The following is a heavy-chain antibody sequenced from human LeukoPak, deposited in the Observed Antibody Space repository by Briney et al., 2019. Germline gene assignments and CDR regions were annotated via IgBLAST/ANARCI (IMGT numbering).Heavy chain of an antibody. D-gene: IGHD4-11*01. Sequence: EGSLRLSCAASGFTFSSYPMHWVRQAPGKGLEYVSGIRGNGGSTYYANSVEGRFTISRDNSKNTLYLRMGSLRAEDMAVYFCARGDDYILFDYWGQGALVTVSS. CDR3: ARGDDYILFDY. V-gene: IGHV3-64*01. CDR2: IRGNGGST. J-gene: IGHJ4*02. CDR1: GFTFSSYP.